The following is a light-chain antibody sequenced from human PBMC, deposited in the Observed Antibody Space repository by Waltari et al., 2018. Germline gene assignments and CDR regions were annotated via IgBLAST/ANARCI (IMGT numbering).Light chain of an antibody. J-gene: IGKJ3*01. V-gene: IGKV3-15*01. CDR1: QTVSRN. CDR2: GAS. CDR3: QQYDDWPPRFT. Sequence: RVMTQSPATLSVSPGESAILSCRASQTVSRNLAWYQQKPGQAPRLLIYGASTRVTGTPAGFSGRGSGTEFTLTISSLQSEDLAVYYCQQYDDWPPRFTFGPGTKVDFK.